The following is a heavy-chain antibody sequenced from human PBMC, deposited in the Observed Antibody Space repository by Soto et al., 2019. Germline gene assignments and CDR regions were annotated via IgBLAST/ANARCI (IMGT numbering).Heavy chain of an antibody. V-gene: IGHV4-39*01. Sequence: SETLSLTCSVSGGSISSSSYFWGWIRQPPGKGLEWIGSIYYSGSTYYNPSLKSQVTVSVDTSKNQFSLKLSSLTAADTAVYYCARHPSDFWFDPWGQGTLVTVS. CDR1: GGSISSSSYF. CDR3: ARHPSDFWFDP. J-gene: IGHJ5*02. CDR2: IYYSGST. D-gene: IGHD2-21*02.